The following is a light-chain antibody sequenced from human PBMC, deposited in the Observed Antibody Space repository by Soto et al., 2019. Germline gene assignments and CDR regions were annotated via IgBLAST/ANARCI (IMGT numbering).Light chain of an antibody. Sequence: QSVLTQPASVSGSPGLSITISCTATSSDVGSFNYVSWYQHHPGKAPKLMIYEVTSRPSGVSNRFSGSKSGNTASLTISGLQAEDEADYYCVSYATSTTLYVFGSGTKVTVL. V-gene: IGLV2-14*01. CDR1: SSDVGSFNY. CDR2: EVT. J-gene: IGLJ1*01. CDR3: VSYATSTTLYV.